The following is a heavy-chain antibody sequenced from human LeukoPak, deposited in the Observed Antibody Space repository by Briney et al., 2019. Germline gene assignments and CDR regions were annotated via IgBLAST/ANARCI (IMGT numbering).Heavy chain of an antibody. CDR3: ARDFRGSVDAFDI. CDR2: IYYSGRT. V-gene: IGHV4-59*01. Sequence: ASETLSLTCTVSGGSISDYYWNWMRQPPGKGLEWIGYIYYSGRTNYNPSLKSRVSISVDTSKNQSSLKLSSVTAADTAVYYCARDFRGSVDAFDIWGQGTMVAVSS. J-gene: IGHJ3*02. CDR1: GGSISDYY.